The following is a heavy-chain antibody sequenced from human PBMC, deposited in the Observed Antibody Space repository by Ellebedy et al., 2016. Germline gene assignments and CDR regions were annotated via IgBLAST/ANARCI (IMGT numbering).Heavy chain of an antibody. V-gene: IGHV1-18*01. Sequence: ASVKVSCKASGYTFTSYGISWVRQAPGQGLEWMGWISAYNGNTNYAQKLQGRVTMTTDTSTSTAYMELRSLRSDDTAVYYCARVTRGGGYGDYYFDYWGQGTLVTVSS. J-gene: IGHJ4*02. CDR2: ISAYNGNT. D-gene: IGHD3-22*01. CDR1: GYTFTSYG. CDR3: ARVTRGGGYGDYYFDY.